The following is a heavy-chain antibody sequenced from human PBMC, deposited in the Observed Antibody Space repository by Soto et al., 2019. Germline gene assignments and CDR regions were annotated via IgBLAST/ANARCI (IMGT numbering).Heavy chain of an antibody. CDR1: GFTFSSYS. CDR2: ISSSSSYI. J-gene: IGHJ6*03. CDR3: ARLPNPRGIRGVIIPTYYYYYMDV. D-gene: IGHD3-10*01. V-gene: IGHV3-21*01. Sequence: EVQLVESGGGLVKPGGSLRLSCAASGFTFSSYSMNWVRQAPGKGLEWVSSISSSSSYIYYADSVKGRLTISRDNVKNYLYLQRNSLRAEDTAVYYCARLPNPRGIRGVIIPTYYYYYMDVWGKGTTVTVSS.